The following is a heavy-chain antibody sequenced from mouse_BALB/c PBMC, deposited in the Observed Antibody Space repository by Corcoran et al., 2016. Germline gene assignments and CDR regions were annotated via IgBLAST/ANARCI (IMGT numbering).Heavy chain of an antibody. CDR1: GYTFTDYV. D-gene: IGHD2-3*01. CDR3: ARGLYDGYYVGAMDY. CDR2: IYPGSGST. Sequence: QVQLQQSGPELVKPGASVKMSCKASGYTFTDYVISWVKQGTGQGLEWIGEIYPGSGSTYYNEKFKGKATLTADKSSNTAYMQLRSLTSEDSAVYCWARGLYDGYYVGAMDYWGQGTSVTVSS. J-gene: IGHJ4*01. V-gene: IGHV1-81*01.